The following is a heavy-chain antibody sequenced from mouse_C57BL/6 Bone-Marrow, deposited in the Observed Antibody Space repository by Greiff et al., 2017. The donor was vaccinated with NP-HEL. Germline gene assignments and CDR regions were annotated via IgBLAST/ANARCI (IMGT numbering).Heavy chain of an antibody. D-gene: IGHD4-1*01. V-gene: IGHV1-26*01. CDR1: GYTFTDYY. Sequence: VQLKHSGPELVKPGASVKISCKASGYTFTDYYMNWVKQSHGKSLEWIGDINPNNGGTSYNQKFKGKATLTVDKSSSTAYMELRSLTSEDSAVYYCARWELGRYFDVWGTGTTVTVSS. CDR2: INPNNGGT. CDR3: ARWELGRYFDV. J-gene: IGHJ1*03.